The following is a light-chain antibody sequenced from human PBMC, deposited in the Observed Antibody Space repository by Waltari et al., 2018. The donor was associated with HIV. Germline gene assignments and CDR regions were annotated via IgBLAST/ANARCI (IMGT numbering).Light chain of an antibody. CDR2: GTS. CDR1: SNNSAAAYA. J-gene: IGLJ3*02. V-gene: IGLV1-40*01. Sequence: QSVLQQPPAAAAAPGQSATIPRTGRSNNSAAAYAPHCYQQLATTAPHQLLPRPPTDPLFTGTSQPPSVLPQLFSGSESGTSSPLTISVLLVDDAAYYCHPYYGSRLGGWVFGGGTKLTVL. CDR3: PYYGSRLGGWV.